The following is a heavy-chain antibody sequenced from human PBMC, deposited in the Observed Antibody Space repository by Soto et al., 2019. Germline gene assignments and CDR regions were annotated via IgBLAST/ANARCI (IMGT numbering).Heavy chain of an antibody. CDR1: GGTFSSYA. CDR3: ARGAIPRIAAAPTFDY. J-gene: IGHJ4*02. Sequence: SVKVSCKASGGTFSSYAISWVRQAPGQGLEWMGGIIPIFGTANYAQKFQGRVTITADESTSTAYMELSSLRSEDTAVYYCARGAIPRIAAAPTFDYWGQGTLVTVSS. V-gene: IGHV1-69*13. CDR2: IIPIFGTA. D-gene: IGHD6-13*01.